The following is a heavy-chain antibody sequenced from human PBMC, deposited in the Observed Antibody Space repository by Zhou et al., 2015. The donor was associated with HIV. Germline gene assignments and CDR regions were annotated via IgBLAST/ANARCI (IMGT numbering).Heavy chain of an antibody. J-gene: IGHJ4*02. CDR3: ARDRTWIQFLDPEYYFDY. D-gene: IGHD5-18*01. CDR2: INPTGGST. CDR1: GYTFTNYY. V-gene: IGHV1-46*01. Sequence: QVQLVQSGAEVKKPGASVKVSCKASGYTFTNYYMHWVRQAPGQGLEWMGIINPTGGSTSYSQKFQGRVTMTRDTSTSTVYMELSSLRSDDTAVYYCARDRTWIQFLDPEYYFDYWGQGTLVTVSS.